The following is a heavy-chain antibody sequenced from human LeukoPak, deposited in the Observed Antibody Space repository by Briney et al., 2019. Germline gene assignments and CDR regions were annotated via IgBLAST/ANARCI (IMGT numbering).Heavy chain of an antibody. CDR1: GGTFSSYA. V-gene: IGHV1-69*13. CDR2: IIPIFGTA. CDR3: ARVLNGDYGSHAFDI. Sequence: SVKVSCKASGGTFSSYAISWVRQAPGQGLEWMGGIIPIFGTANYAQKFQGRVTITADESTSTAYMELSSLRSEGTAVYYCARVLNGDYGSHAFDIWGQGTMVTVSS. D-gene: IGHD4-17*01. J-gene: IGHJ3*02.